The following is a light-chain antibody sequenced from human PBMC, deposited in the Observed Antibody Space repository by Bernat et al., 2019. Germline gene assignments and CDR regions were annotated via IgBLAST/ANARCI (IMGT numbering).Light chain of an antibody. CDR2: GAS. CDR1: QSVSSSY. V-gene: IGKV3-20*01. CDR3: QQYGSSPA. J-gene: IGKJ3*01. Sequence: EIVLTQSPGILSLSPGERATLPCRASQSVSSSYLAWYQQKPGQPPRLLLYGASSRATGIPDRFSGSGSGTAFTLTISRLEPEAFAVYYCQQYGSSPAFGPRTKVDIK.